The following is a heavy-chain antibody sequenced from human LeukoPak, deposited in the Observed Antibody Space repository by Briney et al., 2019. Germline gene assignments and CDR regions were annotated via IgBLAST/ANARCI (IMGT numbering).Heavy chain of an antibody. D-gene: IGHD3-10*01. Sequence: GGSLRLSCVASGFSLSTYTMSWVRQAPGKGLEWVSCIVGSSGTSKFYVDSVKGRFTISRDNAENSLYLQMNSVSADDTAIYYCARSNYYGSGSFYLNWGQGTLVTVSS. CDR1: GFSLSTYT. CDR3: ARSNYYGSGSFYLN. J-gene: IGHJ4*02. V-gene: IGHV3-21*01. CDR2: IVGSSGTSK.